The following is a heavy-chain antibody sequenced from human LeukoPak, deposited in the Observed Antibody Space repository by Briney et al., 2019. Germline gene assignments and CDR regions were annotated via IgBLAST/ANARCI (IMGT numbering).Heavy chain of an antibody. J-gene: IGHJ4*02. V-gene: IGHV3-23*01. CDR2: ISGSGGKT. D-gene: IGHD5-18*01. Sequence: PGGSLRLSCAASGFTFSSYAMSWVRQAPGKGLDWVSAISGSGGKTYYADSVKGRFTISRDNSKNTLYLQMNSLRAEDTAIYYCVHVDTATDYWGQGTLVTVSS. CDR1: GFTFSSYA. CDR3: VHVDTATDY.